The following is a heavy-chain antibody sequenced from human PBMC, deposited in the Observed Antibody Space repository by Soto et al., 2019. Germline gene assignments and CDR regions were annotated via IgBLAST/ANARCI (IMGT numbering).Heavy chain of an antibody. V-gene: IGHV3-74*01. Sequence: PGGSLRLSCAASGFTFSSYWMRWVRQAPGKGLVWVSRINSDGSSTSYADSVKGRFTISRDNAKNTLYLQMNSLRAEDTAVYYCARQWTNYDILTGYFQYYFDYWGQGTLVTAPQ. CDR1: GFTFSSYW. D-gene: IGHD3-9*01. J-gene: IGHJ4*02. CDR2: INSDGSST. CDR3: ARQWTNYDILTGYFQYYFDY.